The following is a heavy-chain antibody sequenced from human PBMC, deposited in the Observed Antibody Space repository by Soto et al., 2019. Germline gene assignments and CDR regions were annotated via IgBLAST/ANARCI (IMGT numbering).Heavy chain of an antibody. V-gene: IGHV3-43*01. D-gene: IGHD2-8*01. CDR2: ISWDGGST. J-gene: IGHJ6*02. CDR3: AKDIVPNGDYYYGMDV. CDR1: GFTFDDYT. Sequence: GGSLRLSCAASGFTFDDYTMHWVRQAPGKGLEWVSLISWDGGSTYYADSVKGRFTISRGNSKNSLYLQMNSLRTEDTALYYCAKDIVPNGDYYYGMDVWGQGTTVTVSS.